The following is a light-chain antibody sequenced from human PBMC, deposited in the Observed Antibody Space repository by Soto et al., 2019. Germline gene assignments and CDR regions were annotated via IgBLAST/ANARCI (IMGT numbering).Light chain of an antibody. Sequence: DIQMTQSPSTLSGSVGDRVTITCRASQGISTFLAWYQQHPGTAPKRLIYDASNLQSGVPSRFSGSGSGTEFTLTISSLQPEDFATYYCQQVNNYPLTFGGGTKVDI. J-gene: IGKJ4*01. V-gene: IGKV1-9*01. CDR1: QGISTF. CDR2: DAS. CDR3: QQVNNYPLT.